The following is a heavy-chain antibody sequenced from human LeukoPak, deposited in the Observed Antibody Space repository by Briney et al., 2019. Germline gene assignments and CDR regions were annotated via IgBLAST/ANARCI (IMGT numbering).Heavy chain of an antibody. Sequence: GGSLRLSCAASGFTLSKYWMHWVRHAPGKGLVWVAHLHSNGALTTYADSVKGRFTISRDTPKNTLYLQINRLRVGDTAVYYCARFVVVTAGDYWGQGTLVTVSS. CDR2: LHSNGALT. J-gene: IGHJ4*01. CDR1: GFTLSKYW. D-gene: IGHD2-21*02. CDR3: ARFVVVTAGDY. V-gene: IGHV3-74*01.